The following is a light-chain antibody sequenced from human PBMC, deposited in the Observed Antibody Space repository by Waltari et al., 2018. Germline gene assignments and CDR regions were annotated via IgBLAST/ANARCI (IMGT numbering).Light chain of an antibody. Sequence: DIVMTQSPDSLAVSLGERATVSCKSSQSVLYSSTNKNYLAWYQQKPGQPPKLLIYWASTREAWVPDRFSGSGSGTDFTLTVSSLQAEDVAVYFCQQYYSSSSITFGQGTRLEIK. J-gene: IGKJ5*01. CDR2: WAS. CDR1: QSVLYSSTNKNY. V-gene: IGKV4-1*01. CDR3: QQYYSSSSIT.